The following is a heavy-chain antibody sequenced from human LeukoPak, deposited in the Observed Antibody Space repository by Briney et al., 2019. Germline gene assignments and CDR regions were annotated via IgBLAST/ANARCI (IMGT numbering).Heavy chain of an antibody. D-gene: IGHD6-19*01. Sequence: GGSLRLSCAASGFTFDDYAMHWVRQAPGKGLEWVSGISWNSGSIGYADSVKGRFTISRDNAKNSLYLQMNSLRAEDTALYYCAKSVAGSINTYYYYGMDVWGQGTLVTVSS. CDR1: GFTFDDYA. V-gene: IGHV3-9*01. CDR2: ISWNSGSI. J-gene: IGHJ6*02. CDR3: AKSVAGSINTYYYYGMDV.